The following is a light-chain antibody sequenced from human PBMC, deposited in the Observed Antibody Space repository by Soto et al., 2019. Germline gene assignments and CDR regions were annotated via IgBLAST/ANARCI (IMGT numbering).Light chain of an antibody. V-gene: IGKV3-11*01. Sequence: DIVLTQFPATLSLSPGEVATLSCTTNRPVDTYFAWYQQKRGLPPRLLIYDASNRAIGIPARFSGRGSGTFFSLTISSLEPEDFAVYYCQQRGSWPPTFGRGTRLEI. J-gene: IGKJ5*01. CDR1: RPVDTY. CDR3: QQRGSWPPT. CDR2: DAS.